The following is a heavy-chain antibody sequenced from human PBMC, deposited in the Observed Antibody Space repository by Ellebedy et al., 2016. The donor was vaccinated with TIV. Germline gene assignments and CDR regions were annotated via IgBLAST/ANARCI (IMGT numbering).Heavy chain of an antibody. CDR2: TNQSGST. V-gene: IGHV4-34*01. CDR3: ATGRGVWGTAAGRLDH. Sequence: SETLSLTXAVNGGSFSGYYWTWIRQSPGKGLEWIGETNQSGSTKYTPSLMRRVTLSADTSKNQFSLRLTSVTAADTAVYYCATGRGVWGTAAGRLDHWGQGTLVTVSS. CDR1: GGSFSGYY. D-gene: IGHD6-13*01. J-gene: IGHJ4*02.